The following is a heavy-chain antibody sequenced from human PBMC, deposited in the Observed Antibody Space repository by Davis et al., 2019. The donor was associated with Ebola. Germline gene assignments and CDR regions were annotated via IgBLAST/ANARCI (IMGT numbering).Heavy chain of an antibody. CDR1: GFTFSSYA. Sequence: GESLKISCAASGFTFSSYAMHWVRQAPGKGLEWVAVISYDGSNKYYADSVKGRFTVSRDNSKNTLYLQMNSLRAEDTAVYYCAKGQIDYWGQGTLVTVSS. CDR3: AKGQIDY. CDR2: ISYDGSNK. J-gene: IGHJ4*02. V-gene: IGHV3-30*04.